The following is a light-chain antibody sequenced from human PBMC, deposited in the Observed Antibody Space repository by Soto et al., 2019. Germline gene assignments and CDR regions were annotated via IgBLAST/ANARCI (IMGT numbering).Light chain of an antibody. CDR1: QGISSY. J-gene: IGKJ3*01. V-gene: IGKV1-8*01. Sequence: AIRMTQSPSSFSASTGDRVTITCRASQGISSYLAWYQQKPGKAPKLLIYAASTLQSGVPSRFSGSGSGTECTLTISCLQSEDFASYYCQQFYSYPPTFGPGTKVDIK. CDR3: QQFYSYPPT. CDR2: AAS.